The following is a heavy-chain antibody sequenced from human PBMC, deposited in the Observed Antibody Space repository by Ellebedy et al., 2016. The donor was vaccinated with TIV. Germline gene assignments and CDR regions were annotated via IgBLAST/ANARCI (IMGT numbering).Heavy chain of an antibody. CDR3: ATGGHVDTAMVTLDY. D-gene: IGHD5-18*01. J-gene: IGHJ4*02. CDR1: GYTLTELS. V-gene: IGHV1-24*01. Sequence: AASVKVSCKVSGYTLTELSMHWVRQAPGKGLEWMGGFDPEDGETIYAQKFQGRVTMTEDTSTDTAYMELSSLRSEDTAVYYCATGGHVDTAMVTLDYWGQGTLVTVSS. CDR2: FDPEDGET.